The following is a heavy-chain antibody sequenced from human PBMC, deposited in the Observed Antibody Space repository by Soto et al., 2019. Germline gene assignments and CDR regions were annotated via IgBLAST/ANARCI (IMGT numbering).Heavy chain of an antibody. J-gene: IGHJ4*02. D-gene: IGHD5-18*01. CDR1: GGSISSSSYY. V-gene: IGHV4-39*01. CDR3: ARLPALMDTAMVSPFDY. Sequence: PSETLSLTCTVSGGSISSSSYYWGWIRQPPGKGLEWIGSIYYSGSTYYNPSLKSRVTISVDTSKNQFSLKLSSVTAADTAVYYCARLPALMDTAMVSPFDYWGQGTLVTISS. CDR2: IYYSGST.